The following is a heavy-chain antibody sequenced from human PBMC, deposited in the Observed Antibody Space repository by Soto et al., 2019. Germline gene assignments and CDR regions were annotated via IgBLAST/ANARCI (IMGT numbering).Heavy chain of an antibody. CDR2: ISYHGREI. Sequence: PGGSLRLSCEVSGFSFGSYAFHWVRQAPGKGREWLSVISYHGREIYYADSVKDRFTISRDNFKKTVYLQMNSLRSDDTALYYCARSPMVTYYDSSGSLDYWGQGTLVTVSS. CDR1: GFSFGSYA. D-gene: IGHD3-22*01. J-gene: IGHJ4*02. V-gene: IGHV3-30-3*01. CDR3: ARSPMVTYYDSSGSLDY.